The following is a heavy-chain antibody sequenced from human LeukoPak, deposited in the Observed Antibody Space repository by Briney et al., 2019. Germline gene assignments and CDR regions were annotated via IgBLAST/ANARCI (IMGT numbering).Heavy chain of an antibody. J-gene: IGHJ6*03. CDR1: GGSISSSSYY. V-gene: IGHV4-39*01. CDR2: IYYSGST. CDR3: ARAPLFRLAGYYYYYYYMDV. Sequence: PSETLSLTCTVSGGSISSSSYYWGWIRQPPGKGLEWIGSIYYSGSTYYNPSLKSRVTISVDTSKNQFSLKLSSVTAADTAVYYCARAPLFRLAGYYYYYYYMDVWGKGTTVTVSS. D-gene: IGHD6-19*01.